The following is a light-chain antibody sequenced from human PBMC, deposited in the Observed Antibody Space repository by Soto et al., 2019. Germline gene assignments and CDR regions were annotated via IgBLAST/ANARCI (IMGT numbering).Light chain of an antibody. CDR3: LLSDSGARV. CDR2: DTS. CDR1: TGAVTSGHY. J-gene: IGLJ3*02. V-gene: IGLV7-46*01. Sequence: QAVVTQAPSLTVSPGGTVTLTCGSSTGAVTSGHYPYWFQQKPGQAPRTMIDDTSNKHSWTPARFSGSLLGGKAALTLSGAQPEDEAEYYCLLSDSGARVFGGGTKLTVL.